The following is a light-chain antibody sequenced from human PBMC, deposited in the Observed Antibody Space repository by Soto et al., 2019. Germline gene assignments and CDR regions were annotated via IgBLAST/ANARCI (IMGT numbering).Light chain of an antibody. Sequence: QSVLTQPPSMSGAPGQRGTIPCTGSSSNSGAGYDLHGYQHRPGRAPTLLIYGNTNRPFGVPDRFSGSKSGTSASLAITGLQDEDEADYYCQSHDSSLNSWVFGGGTKLTVL. CDR3: QSHDSSLNSWV. V-gene: IGLV1-40*01. J-gene: IGLJ3*02. CDR2: GNT. CDR1: SSNSGAGYD.